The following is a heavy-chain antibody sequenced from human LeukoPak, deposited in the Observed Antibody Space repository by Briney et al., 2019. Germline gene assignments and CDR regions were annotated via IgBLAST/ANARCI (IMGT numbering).Heavy chain of an antibody. CDR2: IKQDGSEK. CDR3: ARDYDSSGYYYNN. CDR1: GFTFSSYG. Sequence: GGSLRLSCAASGFTFSSYGMHWVRQAPGKGLEWVANIKQDGSEKYYVDSVKGRFTISRDNAKNSLYLQMNSLRAEDTAVYYCARDYDSSGYYYNNWGQGTLVTVSS. J-gene: IGHJ4*02. V-gene: IGHV3-7*01. D-gene: IGHD3-22*01.